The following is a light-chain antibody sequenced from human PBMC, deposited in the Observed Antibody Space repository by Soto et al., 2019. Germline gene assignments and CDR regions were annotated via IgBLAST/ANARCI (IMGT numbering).Light chain of an antibody. CDR1: QSISSY. Sequence: DIQMTQSPSSLSASVGDRVTITCPASQSISSYLYWYQQKPGKAPKLLIYAASSLQSGAPSRFSGSGSGTDVTLTSSSLKPEDFATYYCRQSYIPITFGQGTRLEL. J-gene: IGKJ5*01. V-gene: IGKV1-39*01. CDR3: RQSYIPIT. CDR2: AAS.